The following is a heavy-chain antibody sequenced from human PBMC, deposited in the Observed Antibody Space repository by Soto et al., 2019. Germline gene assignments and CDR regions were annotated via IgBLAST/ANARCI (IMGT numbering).Heavy chain of an antibody. D-gene: IGHD5-12*01. CDR3: ARYQGREILASAFDF. J-gene: IGHJ3*01. V-gene: IGHV3-7*01. CDR2: IKRDGSAS. CDR1: GFSFTSHW. Sequence: EVQLVESGGGLVQPGESLRLSCAASGFSFTSHWMSWVRQAPGKGLEWVATIKRDGSASYYLGSVKGRFTISRDNANDSLFLEMTSLRAEDTAVYYCARYQGREILASAFDFWGQGTKVTVSS.